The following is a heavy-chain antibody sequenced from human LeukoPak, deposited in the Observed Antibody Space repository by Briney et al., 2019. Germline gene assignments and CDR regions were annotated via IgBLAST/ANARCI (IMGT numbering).Heavy chain of an antibody. J-gene: IGHJ4*02. V-gene: IGHV1-8*01. Sequence: ASVKVSCKASGYTFTSYDINWVRQATGQGLEWMGWMNPNSGNTGYAQKFQGRVTMTRNTSISTAYMELSSLRSEDTAVYYCARGPLHDYDSSGYPFDYWGQGTLVTVSS. CDR2: MNPNSGNT. CDR1: GYTFTSYD. CDR3: ARGPLHDYDSSGYPFDY. D-gene: IGHD3-22*01.